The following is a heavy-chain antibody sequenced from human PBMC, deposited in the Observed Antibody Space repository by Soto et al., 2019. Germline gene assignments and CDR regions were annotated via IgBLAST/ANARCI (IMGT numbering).Heavy chain of an antibody. CDR1: GGTFSSYT. J-gene: IGHJ5*02. V-gene: IGHV1-69*02. D-gene: IGHD1-1*01. CDR2: IIPILGIA. CDR3: ARTQTGTTGYNWFDP. Sequence: SVKVSCKASGGTFSSYTISWVRQAPGQGLEWMGRIIPILGIANYAQKFQGRVTITADKSTSTAYMELSSLRSEDTAVYYCARTQTGTTGYNWFDPWGQGTLVTVSS.